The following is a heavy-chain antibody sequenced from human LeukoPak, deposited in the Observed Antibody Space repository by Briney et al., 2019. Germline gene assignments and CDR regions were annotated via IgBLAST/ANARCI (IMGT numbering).Heavy chain of an antibody. V-gene: IGHV3-21*01. J-gene: IGHJ6*03. CDR2: ISSSSSYI. CDR1: GFTFSSYG. D-gene: IGHD5-24*01. Sequence: EPGGSLRLSCAASGFTFSSYGMNWVRQAPGKGLEWVSPISSSSSYIYYADSVKARFTISRANAKNSLYPKMNSLSAEDRAVYYCARDGYNSNGYYYYMVVWGKGTTVTVSS. CDR3: ARDGYNSNGYYYYMVV.